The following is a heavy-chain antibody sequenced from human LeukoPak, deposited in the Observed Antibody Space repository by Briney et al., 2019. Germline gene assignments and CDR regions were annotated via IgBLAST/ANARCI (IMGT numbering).Heavy chain of an antibody. J-gene: IGHJ3*02. CDR1: GGSVYSGAYS. V-gene: IGHV4-30-4*07. Sequence: SETLSLTCDVSGGSVYSGAYSWSWIRQTPGKGLDWIGYIYYSGSTYYNPSLKSRVTISLDTSKNQFSLKLTSVTAADTAMYYCAREHYGDAFDIWGQGTTVTVSS. CDR2: IYYSGST. D-gene: IGHD4-17*01. CDR3: AREHYGDAFDI.